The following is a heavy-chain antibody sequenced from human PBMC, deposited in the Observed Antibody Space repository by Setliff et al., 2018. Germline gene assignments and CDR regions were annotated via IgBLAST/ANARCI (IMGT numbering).Heavy chain of an antibody. V-gene: IGHV4-39*07. CDR2: VYTSGST. Sequence: SETLSLTCTVSGGSISSSSYYWGWIRQPPGKGLEWIGRVYTSGSTNYNPSLNSRVTISLDTSKNQFSLKLISVTAADTAVYYCASSRDYNFWSGYYSPLDYWGQGTLVTVSS. CDR1: GGSISSSSYY. D-gene: IGHD3-3*01. J-gene: IGHJ4*02. CDR3: ASSRDYNFWSGYYSPLDY.